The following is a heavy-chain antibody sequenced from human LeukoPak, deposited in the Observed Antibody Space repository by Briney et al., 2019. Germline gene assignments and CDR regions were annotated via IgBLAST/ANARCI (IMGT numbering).Heavy chain of an antibody. D-gene: IGHD3-10*01. J-gene: IGHJ6*03. CDR3: ARTTMVRGTYYMDV. V-gene: IGHV4-59*01. Sequence: SETLSLTCTVSGGSIHSYWSWIRQPPGKGLEWIGYIYYSGNTKHNPSLKSRVTISVDTSKNQFSLKLSSVTAADTAVYYCARTTMVRGTYYMDVWGKGTTVTISS. CDR1: GGSIHSY. CDR2: IYYSGNT.